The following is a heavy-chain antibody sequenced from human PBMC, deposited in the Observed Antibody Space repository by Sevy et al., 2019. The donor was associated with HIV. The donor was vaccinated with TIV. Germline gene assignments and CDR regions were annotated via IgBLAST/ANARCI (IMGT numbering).Heavy chain of an antibody. D-gene: IGHD3-3*01. Sequence: SETLSLTCSVSGGSISNADYYWSWIRQPPGKGLEWIGYIYYGGRTYYNPSLKSRISISVDTSRNQFSLSLDSVTAADTAVYYCARMKFWNGYFDYWGQGTLVTVSS. V-gene: IGHV4-30-4*01. J-gene: IGHJ4*02. CDR3: ARMKFWNGYFDY. CDR1: GGSISNADYY. CDR2: IYYGGRT.